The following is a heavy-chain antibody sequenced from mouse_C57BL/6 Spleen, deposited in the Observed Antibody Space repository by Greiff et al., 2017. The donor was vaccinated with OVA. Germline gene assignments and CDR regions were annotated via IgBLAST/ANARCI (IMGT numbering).Heavy chain of an antibody. V-gene: IGHV5-17*01. CDR1: GFTFSDYG. CDR2: ISSGSSTI. CDR3: AAYYDVRYYAMDY. Sequence: EVMLVESGGGLVKPGGSLKLSCAASGFTFSDYGMHWVRQAPEKGLEWVAYISSGSSTIYYADTVKGRFTISRDNAKNTLFLQMTSLRSEDTAMYYCAAYYDVRYYAMDYWGQGTSVTVSS. D-gene: IGHD2-4*01. J-gene: IGHJ4*01.